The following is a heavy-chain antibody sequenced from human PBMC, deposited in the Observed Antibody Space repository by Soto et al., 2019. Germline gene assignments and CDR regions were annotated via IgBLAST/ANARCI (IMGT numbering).Heavy chain of an antibody. CDR1: GGTFSSYA. CDR3: ARGHDYVWGSYRPLLDY. CDR2: IIPIFGTA. V-gene: IGHV1-69*13. J-gene: IGHJ4*02. Sequence: SVKVSCKASGGTFSSYAISWVRQAPGQGLEWMGGIIPIFGTANYAQKFQGRVTITADESTSTAYMELSSLRSEDTAVYYCARGHDYVWGSYRPLLDYWGQGTLVTVSS. D-gene: IGHD3-16*02.